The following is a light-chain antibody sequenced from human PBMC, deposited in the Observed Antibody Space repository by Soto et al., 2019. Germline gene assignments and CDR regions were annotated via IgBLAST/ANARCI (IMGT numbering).Light chain of an antibody. CDR2: DVT. CDR3: CSYTGSYSV. CDR1: GGFDF. J-gene: IGLJ3*02. V-gene: IGLV2-11*01. Sequence: QSALTQPRSVSGSPGQSVAISCTGIGGFDFVSWYQQYPGQAHKLMIYDVTNRPSGVPDRFSASQSGDTASLTISGLQAEDEADYYCCSYTGSYSVFGGGTKLTVL.